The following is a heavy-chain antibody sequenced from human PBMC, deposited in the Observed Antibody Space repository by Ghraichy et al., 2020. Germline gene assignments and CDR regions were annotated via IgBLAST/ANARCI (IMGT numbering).Heavy chain of an antibody. Sequence: LSLTCVVSGFTFSSYWMSWVRQAPGKGLEWVAIIKDDGSETFYVDSVKGRLSISRDNAKDSLYLQMNSLRAEDTAVYYCARHKVGERASDYWGQGTLVTVSS. J-gene: IGHJ4*02. CDR3: ARHKVGERASDY. D-gene: IGHD1-26*01. V-gene: IGHV3-7*01. CDR2: IKDDGSET. CDR1: GFTFSSYW.